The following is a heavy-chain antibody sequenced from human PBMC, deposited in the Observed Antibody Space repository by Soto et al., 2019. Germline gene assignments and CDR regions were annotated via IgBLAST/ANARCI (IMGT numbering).Heavy chain of an antibody. J-gene: IGHJ6*02. CDR1: GYTFTGYY. CDR2: INPNSGGT. D-gene: IGHD6-19*01. V-gene: IGHV1-2*02. Sequence: ASVKVSCKASGYTFTGYYMHWVRQAPGQGLEWMGWINPNSGGTNYAQKFQGRVTMTRDTSISTAYMELSRLRSDDTAVYYCARDWITLPVAGTSEALRNYYYSGMDVWGQGTTVTVSS. CDR3: ARDWITLPVAGTSEALRNYYYSGMDV.